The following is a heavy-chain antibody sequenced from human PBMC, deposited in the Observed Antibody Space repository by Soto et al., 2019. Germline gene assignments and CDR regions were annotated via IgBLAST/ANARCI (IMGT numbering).Heavy chain of an antibody. D-gene: IGHD1-7*01. CDR3: AKNGTTPRYYYYYGMDV. J-gene: IGHJ6*02. CDR1: GFTFSSYA. V-gene: IGHV3-23*01. Sequence: GGSLRLSCAASGFTFSSYAMSWVRQAPGKGLEWVSAISGSGGSTYYADSVKGRFTISRDNSKNTLYLQMNSLRAEDTAVYYCAKNGTTPRYYYYYGMDVWGQGTTVTVSS. CDR2: ISGSGGST.